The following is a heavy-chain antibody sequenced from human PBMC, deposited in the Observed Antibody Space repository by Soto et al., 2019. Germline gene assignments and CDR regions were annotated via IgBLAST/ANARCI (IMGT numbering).Heavy chain of an antibody. D-gene: IGHD3-10*01. CDR2: ISWNSGSI. V-gene: IGHV3-9*01. Sequence: PGGSLRLSCAASGFTFDDYAMHWVRQAPGKGLEWVSGISWNSGSIGYADSVKGRFTISRDNAKNSLYLQMNSLRAEDTALYCCAKDMGGGSGSYSPPVFSYYYYYGMDVWGQGTTVTVSS. CDR1: GFTFDDYA. CDR3: AKDMGGGSGSYSPPVFSYYYYYGMDV. J-gene: IGHJ6*02.